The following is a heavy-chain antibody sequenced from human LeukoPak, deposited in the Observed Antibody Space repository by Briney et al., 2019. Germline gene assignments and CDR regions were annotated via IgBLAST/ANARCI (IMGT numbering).Heavy chain of an antibody. CDR3: ARLRFDFWSGYTHPYFDY. CDR1: GCSISSSSYS. J-gene: IGHJ4*02. Sequence: SETLSLTCTVSGCSISSSSYSWGWIRQPPGQGLEGVGSIYYSGTTYYNPPLNSRVTISIDTSKIQFSLKLSSVAATDTAVYFCARLRFDFWSGYTHPYFDYWGQGTLVTVSS. V-gene: IGHV4-39*01. D-gene: IGHD3-3*01. CDR2: IYYSGTT.